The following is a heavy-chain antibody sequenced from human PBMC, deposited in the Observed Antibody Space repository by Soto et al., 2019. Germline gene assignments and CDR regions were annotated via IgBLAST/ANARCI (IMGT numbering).Heavy chain of an antibody. CDR2: IWYDGSNK. CDR3: ARGQGEYDFWSGYPD. D-gene: IGHD3-3*01. J-gene: IGHJ4*02. CDR1: GFTFSSYG. V-gene: IGHV3-33*01. Sequence: GGSLRLSCAASGFTFSSYGMHWVRQAPGKGLELVAVIWYDGSNKYYADSAKGRFTISIDNSKNTLYLQMNSLSAEATAVYYCARGQGEYDFWSGYPDWGQGTLVTVSS.